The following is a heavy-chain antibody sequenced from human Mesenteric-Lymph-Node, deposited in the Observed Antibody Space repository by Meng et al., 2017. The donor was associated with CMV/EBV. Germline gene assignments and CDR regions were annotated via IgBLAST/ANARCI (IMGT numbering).Heavy chain of an antibody. CDR1: GFMFTASG. CDR2: INPYNGNR. CDR3: ARTPIGVVPSDL. J-gene: IGHJ5*02. Sequence: CMASGFMFTASGITWVRQAPGQGLEWMGWINPYNGNRDYAQNLQGRVTLTTDTSTTTAYLELGSLRSDDTAVYYCARTPIGVVPSDLWGQGTLVTVSS. V-gene: IGHV1-18*04. D-gene: IGHD3-22*01.